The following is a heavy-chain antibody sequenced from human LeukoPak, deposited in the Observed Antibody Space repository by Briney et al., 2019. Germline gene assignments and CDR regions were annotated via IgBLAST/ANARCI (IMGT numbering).Heavy chain of an antibody. CDR1: GFTFSSYA. CDR2: ISGSGGGT. Sequence: GGSLRLSCAASGFTFSSYAMSWVRQAPGKGLEWVSVISGSGGGTYYADSVKGRFTISRDNSKNTLYLQMNSLRAEDTAVYYCAKEVSSSSGVDPWGQGTLVTVSS. J-gene: IGHJ5*02. D-gene: IGHD6-13*01. V-gene: IGHV3-23*01. CDR3: AKEVSSSSGVDP.